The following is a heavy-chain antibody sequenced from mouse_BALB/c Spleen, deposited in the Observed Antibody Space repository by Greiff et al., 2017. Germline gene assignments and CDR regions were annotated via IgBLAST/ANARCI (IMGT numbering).Heavy chain of an antibody. CDR2: IYPGDGDT. CDR3: ARNGMYYFDY. J-gene: IGHJ2*01. CDR1: GYTFTSYW. Sequence: QVHVKQSGAELARPGASVKLSCKASGYTFTSYWMQWVKQRPGQGLEWIGAIYPGDGDTRYTQKFKGKATLTADKSSSTAYMQLSSLASEDSAVYYCARNGMYYFDYWGQGTTLTVSS. V-gene: IGHV1-87*01. D-gene: IGHD4-1*01.